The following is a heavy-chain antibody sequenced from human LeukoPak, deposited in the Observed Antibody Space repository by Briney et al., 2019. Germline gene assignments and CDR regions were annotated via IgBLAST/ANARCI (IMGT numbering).Heavy chain of an antibody. V-gene: IGHV3-23*01. CDR2: NSGSGGTT. D-gene: IGHD3-22*01. CDR3: AKPGFTMIVF. CDR1: GFTFSNYV. J-gene: IGHJ4*02. Sequence: PGGSLRLSCAASGFTFSNYVMSWVRQAPGKGLECVSSNSGSGGTTYHADSVKGRFTISRDNSNNTLYLQMNSLRAEDTAVYYCAKPGFTMIVFWGQGTLVTVSS.